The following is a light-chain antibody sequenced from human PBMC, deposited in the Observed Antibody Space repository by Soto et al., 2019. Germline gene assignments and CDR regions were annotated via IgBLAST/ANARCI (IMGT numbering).Light chain of an antibody. V-gene: IGLV2-8*01. CDR1: SSDVGHYNY. CDR2: EVS. Sequence: QSVLTQPPSASGSPGQSVTISCTGTSSDVGHYNYVSWYQQHPGRAPKLVIYEVSRRPSGVPDRFSGSKSGNTASLTVSGLQAEDEADYYCCSYAGSNNFGVFGTGTKLTVL. CDR3: CSYAGSNNFGV. J-gene: IGLJ1*01.